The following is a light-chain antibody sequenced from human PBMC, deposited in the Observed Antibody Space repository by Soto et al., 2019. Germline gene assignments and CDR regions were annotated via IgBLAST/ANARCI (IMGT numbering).Light chain of an antibody. Sequence: QSALTQPASVSGSPGQSITITCTGISSDVGSYNLVSWYQQHPGNAPKLMIYEGSKRPSGVSYRFSGSKSGNTASLTISGLQPEDESDYYCCSYAGSVLFGGGTKLTVL. V-gene: IGLV2-23*01. J-gene: IGLJ2*01. CDR1: SSDVGSYNL. CDR3: CSYAGSVL. CDR2: EGS.